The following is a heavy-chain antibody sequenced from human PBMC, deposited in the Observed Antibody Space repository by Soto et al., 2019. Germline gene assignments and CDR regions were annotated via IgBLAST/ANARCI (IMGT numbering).Heavy chain of an antibody. D-gene: IGHD2-15*01. Sequence: SETLSLTCAVSGYSISSGYYWGWIRQPPGKGLEWIGSIYHSGSTYYNPSLKSRVTISVDTSKNQFSLKLSSVTAADTAGYYLARDGKTVVAATGEKYYYYYYGMDVWGQGTTVTVSS. CDR3: ARDGKTVVAATGEKYYYYYYGMDV. V-gene: IGHV4-38-2*02. CDR1: GYSISSGYY. CDR2: IYHSGST. J-gene: IGHJ6*02.